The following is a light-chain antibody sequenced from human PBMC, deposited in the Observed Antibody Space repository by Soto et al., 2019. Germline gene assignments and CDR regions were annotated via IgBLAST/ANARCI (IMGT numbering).Light chain of an antibody. Sequence: EVGLTRSPGTLSLSPGERATLSCRASQSVSSNLAWYQQKPGQAPRLLIYGASSRSSGIPDRFSGSGSGTDFTLTISRLEPEDFAVYYCQNYGSSSLTFGGRTKVDIK. CDR3: QNYGSSSLT. CDR1: QSVSSN. V-gene: IGKV3-20*01. CDR2: GAS. J-gene: IGKJ4*01.